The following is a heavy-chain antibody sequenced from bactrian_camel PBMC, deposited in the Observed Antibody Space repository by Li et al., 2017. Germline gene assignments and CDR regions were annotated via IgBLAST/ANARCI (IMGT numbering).Heavy chain of an antibody. CDR2: IGTDGTK. CDR1: GASSSKYC. D-gene: IGHD2*01. Sequence: HVQLVESGGGSVEAGESLRLSCKLSGASSSKYCMGWFRQAPGKERRGIASIGTDGTKTYLESVKGRFTISRDDANNTLYLEMNSLKPEDTGVYYCAAGGTWYFRDCKYWGQGTQVTVS. CDR3: AAGGTWYFRDCKY. V-gene: IGHV3S53*01. J-gene: IGHJ4*01.